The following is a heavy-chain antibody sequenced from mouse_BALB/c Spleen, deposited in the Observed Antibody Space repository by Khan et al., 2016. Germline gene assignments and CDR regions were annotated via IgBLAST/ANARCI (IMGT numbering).Heavy chain of an antibody. V-gene: IGHV3-2*02. J-gene: IGHJ3*01. Sequence: EVKLEVSGPGLVKPSQSLSLTCTVTGYSITSDYAWNWIRQFPGNKLEWMGYISYSGSTSYNPSLKSRISITRDTSKNQFFLQLNSVTTEDTATXYCARSYGYRGFAYWGQGTLVTVSA. CDR2: ISYSGST. CDR3: ARSYGYRGFAY. D-gene: IGHD2-2*01. CDR1: GYSITSDYA.